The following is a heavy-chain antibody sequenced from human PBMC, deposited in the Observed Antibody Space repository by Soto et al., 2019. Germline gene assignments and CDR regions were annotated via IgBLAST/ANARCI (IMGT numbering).Heavy chain of an antibody. CDR2: IDRDESIT. Sequence: EVQLVESGGGLVQPGGSLRLSCAGSGFTLSSYWMHWVRQAPGKGLEWVSRIDRDESITTYADSVKGPFTISKANAKNTRYLAMNRPRAEDRAVDCCARDLPTGTAPPYFDSWGQGTLVTVSS. V-gene: IGHV3-74*01. CDR3: ARDLPTGTAPPYFDS. CDR1: GFTLSSYW. J-gene: IGHJ4*02.